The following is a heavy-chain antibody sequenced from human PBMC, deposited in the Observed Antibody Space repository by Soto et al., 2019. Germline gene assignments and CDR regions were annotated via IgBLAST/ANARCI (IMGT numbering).Heavy chain of an antibody. CDR3: AKDRGYYDSSGYYFDY. CDR2: ISGSGGST. D-gene: IGHD3-22*01. CDR1: GFTFSSYA. Sequence: EVQLLESGGGLVQPGGSLRLSCAASGFTFSSYAMSWVRQAPGKGLELVSAISGSGGSTYYADSVTGRFTISRDNSKNTLYLQMNSLRAEDTAVYYCAKDRGYYDSSGYYFDYWGQRTLVTVSS. V-gene: IGHV3-23*01. J-gene: IGHJ4*02.